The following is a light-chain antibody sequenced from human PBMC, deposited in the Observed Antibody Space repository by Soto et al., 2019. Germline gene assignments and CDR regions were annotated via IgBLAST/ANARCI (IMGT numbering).Light chain of an antibody. CDR2: AAS. V-gene: IGKV1-12*01. CDR3: QQLHDYPIT. CDR1: QDISSR. Sequence: DIQMTQSPSSVSASVGDRVIISCRASQDISSRLAWYQQRPGKAPKLLIYAASNLQSGVPSRFSGSGSGTDFTLTISSLQPEDFATYYCQQLHDYPITFGQGTRLEIK. J-gene: IGKJ5*01.